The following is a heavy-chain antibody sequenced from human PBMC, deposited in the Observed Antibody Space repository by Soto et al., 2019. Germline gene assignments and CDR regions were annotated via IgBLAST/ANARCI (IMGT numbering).Heavy chain of an antibody. CDR3: VRDARGGGLLLWDC. J-gene: IGHJ4*02. CDR1: GFMFNDYE. D-gene: IGHD3-16*01. Sequence: EVQLVESGGGLAQSGGSLRLSCAASGFMFNDYEMNWVRQAPGKGLEWVSYISEGGTTTHYTASVKGRFTISRDNAKESLYLQMNSLTPEDTATYFCVRDARGGGLLLWDCWGQGVVVSVSS. V-gene: IGHV3-48*03. CDR2: ISEGGTTT.